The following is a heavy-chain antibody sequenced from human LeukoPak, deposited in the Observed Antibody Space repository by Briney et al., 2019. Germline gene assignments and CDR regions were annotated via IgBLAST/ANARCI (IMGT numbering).Heavy chain of an antibody. CDR2: IYYSGST. V-gene: IGHV4-59*01. D-gene: IGHD6-19*01. CDR1: RGSISGYY. J-gene: IGHJ6*03. Sequence: SETLSLTCSVSRGSISGYYWSWIRQSPGRGLEWIGYIYYSGSTNYNPSLKSRVTISVDTSKNQFSLNLSSVTAADTAVYSCARGLNSGWDRGYYYYYMDVWDKGTTVTISS. CDR3: ARGLNSGWDRGYYYYYMDV.